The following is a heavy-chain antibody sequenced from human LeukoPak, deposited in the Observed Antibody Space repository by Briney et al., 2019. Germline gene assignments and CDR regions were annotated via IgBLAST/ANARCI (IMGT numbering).Heavy chain of an antibody. Sequence: GGSLRLSCVASGFTFSTYAMNWVRQAPGKGLEWVSTIAPNGATYYADSVKGRFTVSRDNSKNTLFLQRNSLRAEDTAVYYCAKYRIITRSPFDYWGQGTLVTVSS. CDR2: IAPNGAT. J-gene: IGHJ4*02. D-gene: IGHD3-10*01. V-gene: IGHV3-23*01. CDR1: GFTFSTYA. CDR3: AKYRIITRSPFDY.